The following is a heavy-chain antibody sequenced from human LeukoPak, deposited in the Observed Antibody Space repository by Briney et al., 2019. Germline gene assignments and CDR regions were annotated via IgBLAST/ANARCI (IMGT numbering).Heavy chain of an antibody. CDR2: VFYSGSA. J-gene: IGHJ5*02. CDR1: GGSISSSSYY. D-gene: IGHD6-6*01. Sequence: PSETLSLTCTVSGGSISSSSYYWGWIRQTPGKGLEWIGSVFYSGSAYYDTSLKSRVTILADTSKNQFSLKLSSVTAADTAVYYCARDLGDSSSSYRFDPWGQGTLVTVSS. V-gene: IGHV4-39*07. CDR3: ARDLGDSSSSYRFDP.